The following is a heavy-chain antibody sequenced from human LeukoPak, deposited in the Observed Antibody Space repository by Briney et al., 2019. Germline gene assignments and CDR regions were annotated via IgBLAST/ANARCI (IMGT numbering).Heavy chain of an antibody. CDR2: VRHIYGSP. V-gene: IGHV1-69*05. CDR3: ARGILTGYGYDYYYMDV. J-gene: IGHJ6*03. D-gene: IGHD3-9*01. CDR1: GGTFGIEA. Sequence: GASVRVSCKPSGGTFGIEAVSWFRQAPGHGLEWMGRVRHIYGSPNYTQKFPGRVAITTAESTSTAYMELSSLRSEDTAVYYCARGILTGYGYDYYYMDVWGKGTTVTVSS.